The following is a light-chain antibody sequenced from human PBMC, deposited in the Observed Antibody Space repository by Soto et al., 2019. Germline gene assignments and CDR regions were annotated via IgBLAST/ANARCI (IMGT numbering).Light chain of an antibody. CDR3: QKYGRPLT. V-gene: IGKV3-20*01. CDR1: QSVSSSY. Sequence: IVLTQSPGTLSLSPWERATLSCRASQSVSSSYLAWYQQKPGHAPRLLIYGATSRATGIPDRFSGSGSGTAFTLTIRRLEPEDFEVYYRQKYGRPLTFGGGTKVDIK. J-gene: IGKJ4*01. CDR2: GAT.